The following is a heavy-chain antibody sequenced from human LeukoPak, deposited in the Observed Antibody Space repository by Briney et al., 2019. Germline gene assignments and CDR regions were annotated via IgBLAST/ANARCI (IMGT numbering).Heavy chain of an antibody. CDR1: GGSFSGYH. D-gene: IGHD3-22*01. CDR3: ARGRHDITMIVVVMTSVSYYLDV. J-gene: IGHJ6*03. V-gene: IGHV4-34*01. CDR2: INPSGTT. Sequence: SETLSLTCAVYGGSFSGYHWTWIRQSPGKGLEWIGDINPSGTTYYNPSLKSRLTISVDTSKNQFSLKLRSVTAADTAVYYCARGRHDITMIVVVMTSVSYYLDVWGKGTTVTVS.